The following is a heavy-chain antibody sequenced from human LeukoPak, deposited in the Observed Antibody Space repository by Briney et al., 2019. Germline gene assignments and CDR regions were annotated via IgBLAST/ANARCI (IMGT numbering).Heavy chain of an antibody. CDR1: EFTFSSYA. D-gene: IGHD2-21*02. CDR3: ARDLGCGGDCYDTGAFDY. Sequence: GGSLRLSCAASEFTFSSYAMHWVRQAPGKGLEWVAVISYDGSNKYYADSVKGRFTISRDNSKNTLYLQMNSLRAEDTAVYYCARDLGCGGDCYDTGAFDYWGQGTLVTVSS. V-gene: IGHV3-30-3*01. CDR2: ISYDGSNK. J-gene: IGHJ4*02.